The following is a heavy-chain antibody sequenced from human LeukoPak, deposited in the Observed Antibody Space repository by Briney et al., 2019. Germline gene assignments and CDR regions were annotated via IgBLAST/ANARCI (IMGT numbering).Heavy chain of an antibody. J-gene: IGHJ4*02. D-gene: IGHD3-9*01. Sequence: ASVKVSCKASGYTFTGYYMHWVRQAPGQGLEWMGWINPNSGGTNYAQKFQGRVTMTRDTSISTAYMELSGLRSDDTAVYYCARITYYDILTGYFDYWGQGTLVTVSS. CDR1: GYTFTGYY. CDR3: ARITYYDILTGYFDY. CDR2: INPNSGGT. V-gene: IGHV1-2*02.